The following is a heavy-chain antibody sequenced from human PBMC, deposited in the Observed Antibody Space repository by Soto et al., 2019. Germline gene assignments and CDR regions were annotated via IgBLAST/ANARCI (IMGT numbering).Heavy chain of an antibody. J-gene: IGHJ6*02. V-gene: IGHV3-30*18. CDR2: VSYDGSKK. Sequence: QVQLVESGGGVVQPGRSLRLSCAASGFTFSSYDMHWVRQAPGKGLEWVAVVSYDGSKKYYADSVKGRFTISRDNSKNTRYLQMNSLRAEDTAVYYCAKDDYGMDVWGQGTTVTVSS. CDR3: AKDDYGMDV. CDR1: GFTFSSYD.